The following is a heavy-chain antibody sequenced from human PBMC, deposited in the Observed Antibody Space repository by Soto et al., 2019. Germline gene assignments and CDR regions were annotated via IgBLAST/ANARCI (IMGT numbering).Heavy chain of an antibody. CDR1: GGSISSSSYY. J-gene: IGHJ6*03. V-gene: IGHV4-39*01. CDR3: ARLIPDRDWTTHGDYMDV. Sequence: QLQLQESGPGLVKPSETLSLTCTVSGGSISSSSYYWGWIRQPPGKGLEWIGSIYYSGSTYYNPSLKSRVTISVDTSKNQFSLKLSSVTAADTAVYYCARLIPDRDWTTHGDYMDVWGKGTTVTVSS. D-gene: IGHD1-1*01. CDR2: IYYSGST.